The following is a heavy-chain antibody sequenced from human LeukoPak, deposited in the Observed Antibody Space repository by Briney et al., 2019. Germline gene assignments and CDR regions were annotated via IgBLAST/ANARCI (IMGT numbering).Heavy chain of an antibody. CDR2: ISAYNGNT. J-gene: IGHJ4*02. V-gene: IGHV1-18*01. CDR3: ARDRIAAAGSFDY. Sequence: ASMKVSCKVSGYSLNELSMHWVRQAPGQGLEWMGWISAYNGNTNYAQKLQGRVTMTTDTSTSTAYMELRSLRSDDTAVYYCARDRIAAAGSFDYWGQGTLVTVSS. CDR1: GYSLNELS. D-gene: IGHD6-13*01.